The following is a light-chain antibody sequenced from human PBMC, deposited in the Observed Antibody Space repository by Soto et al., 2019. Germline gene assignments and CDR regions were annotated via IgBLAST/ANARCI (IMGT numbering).Light chain of an antibody. CDR3: QQYNKWPQT. J-gene: IGKJ1*01. V-gene: IGKV3-15*01. Sequence: IVMTQSPAPVPVSPGERVTLSCKASQSVSIDLAWYQQKPGQAPRLIIYGASTRATDIPATFTGSGSGTEFTLTISSLQSEDIAVYYCQQYNKWPQTLGQGTKVDI. CDR2: GAS. CDR1: QSVSID.